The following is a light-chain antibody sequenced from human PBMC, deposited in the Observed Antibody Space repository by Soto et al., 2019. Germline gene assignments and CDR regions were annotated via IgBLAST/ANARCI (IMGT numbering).Light chain of an antibody. Sequence: EFVLTQSPGTLSFSPGERATLSFRASQSVGSNYLAWYQQKPGQAPRLLIYGASSRATGIADRFSGSGSGTDFTLTISRLEPEDFALYYCQQYGYSPITFGQGTRLEI. CDR2: GAS. CDR3: QQYGYSPIT. J-gene: IGKJ5*01. V-gene: IGKV3-20*01. CDR1: QSVGSNY.